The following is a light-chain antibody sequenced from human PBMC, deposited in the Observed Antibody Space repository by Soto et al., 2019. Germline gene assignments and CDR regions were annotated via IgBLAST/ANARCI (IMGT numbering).Light chain of an antibody. V-gene: IGLV2-14*01. J-gene: IGLJ3*02. CDR3: CSFAGSSPWV. Sequence: QSALTQPASVSGSPGQSITISCTGTSSDVGGYKYVSWYQQHPDKAPKLIIFEVSNRPSGISSRFSGSKSGNTASLTISGLQAEDEADYYCCSFAGSSPWVFGGGTKLTVL. CDR1: SSDVGGYKY. CDR2: EVS.